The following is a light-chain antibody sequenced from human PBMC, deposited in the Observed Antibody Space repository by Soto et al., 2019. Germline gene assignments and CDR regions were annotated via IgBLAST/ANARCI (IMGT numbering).Light chain of an antibody. CDR3: SSYLSSGTL. Sequence: QSALTQPASVSGFPGQSVTISCTGTSGDLGAYKYVSWYQQHPGKAPTVIIYDVTNRPSGVSTRFSGSKSGDTASLTISGLQAEDEADYYCSSYLSSGTLFGTWTKLTVL. J-gene: IGLJ1*01. CDR1: SGDLGAYKY. V-gene: IGLV2-14*01. CDR2: DVT.